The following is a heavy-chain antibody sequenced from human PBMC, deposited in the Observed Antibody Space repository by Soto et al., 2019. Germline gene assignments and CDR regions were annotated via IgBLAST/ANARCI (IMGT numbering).Heavy chain of an antibody. CDR2: ISAYNGIT. J-gene: IGHJ4*02. CDR1: GYTFTSYG. CDR3: ARGEKWVTGNMGGY. V-gene: IGHV1-18*04. D-gene: IGHD1-20*01. Sequence: QVQLVQSGAEVKKPGASVKVSCKASGYTFTSYGISWVRQAPGQGLEWMGWISAYNGITKYAQKFQGRVTMTTDTSASTAVMELRSLRSDDTAVYYCARGEKWVTGNMGGYWGQGTLVTVYS.